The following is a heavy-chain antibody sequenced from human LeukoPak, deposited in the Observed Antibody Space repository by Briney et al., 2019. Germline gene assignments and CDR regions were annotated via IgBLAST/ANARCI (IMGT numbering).Heavy chain of an antibody. CDR3: ARRDPTTVTAFDY. CDR2: IFHDDSDT. Sequence: GESLKISCRFPDFDFTRDWIGWVRLMPGKGLEWMGIIFHDDSDTRYSPSFQGQVTLSADKSISTAYLQWSSLKASDTAIYYCARRDPTTVTAFDYWGQGTLVTVSS. V-gene: IGHV5-51*01. J-gene: IGHJ4*02. CDR1: DFDFTRDW. D-gene: IGHD4-17*01.